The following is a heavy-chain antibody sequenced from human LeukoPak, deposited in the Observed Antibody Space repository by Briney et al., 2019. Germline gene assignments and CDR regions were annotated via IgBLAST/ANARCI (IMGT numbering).Heavy chain of an antibody. CDR1: GFTFDDYA. V-gene: IGHV3-9*01. CDR2: ISWNSGSI. CDR3: AHSSGYSFDFDY. J-gene: IGHJ4*02. Sequence: SLRLSCAASGFTFDDYAMHWVRQAPGKGLEWVSGISWNSGSIGYADSVKGRFTISRDNAKNSLYLQMNSLRAEDTALYYCAHSSGYSFDFDYWGQGTLVTVSS. D-gene: IGHD3-22*01.